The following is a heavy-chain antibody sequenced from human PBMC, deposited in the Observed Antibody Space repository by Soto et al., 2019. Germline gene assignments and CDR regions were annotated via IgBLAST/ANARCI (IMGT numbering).Heavy chain of an antibody. V-gene: IGHV1-69*05. CDR2: IIPIFGTA. CDR1: GGTFSSYA. CDR3: ARDQTNLLRYFAV. J-gene: IGHJ6*02. D-gene: IGHD3-9*01. Sequence: SVKVSCKASGGTFSSYAISCVRQAPGQGLEWMGGIIPIFGTANYAQKFQGGVTITRDTSASTAYMELSSLRSEDTAVYYCARDQTNLLRYFAVWGQGTTVTVSS.